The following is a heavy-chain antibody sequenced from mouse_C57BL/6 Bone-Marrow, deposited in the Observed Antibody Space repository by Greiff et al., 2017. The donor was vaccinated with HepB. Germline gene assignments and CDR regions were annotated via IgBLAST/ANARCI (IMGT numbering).Heavy chain of an antibody. V-gene: IGHV1-74*01. CDR1: GYTFTSYW. D-gene: IGHD1-1*02. CDR3: AILCFDY. Sequence: QVQLLQSGAELVKPGASVKMSCNASGYTFTSYWMHWVNQSPGQGLEWIGRIHLSDSDTNYNQEFKVKATLTVDKSSSTAYIQLSSLTSENSAVYCCAILCFDYWGQGTTLTVSS. CDR2: IHLSDSDT. J-gene: IGHJ2*01.